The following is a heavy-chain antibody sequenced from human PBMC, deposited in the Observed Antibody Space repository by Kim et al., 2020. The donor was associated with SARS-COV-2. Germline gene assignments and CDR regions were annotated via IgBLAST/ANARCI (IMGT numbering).Heavy chain of an antibody. Sequence: AAPVKGRFTISRDDSKNTLYLQMNSLKTADTGVYYCSWGVGRPGPGNYFDYGGQGTQVTVSS. D-gene: IGHD1-26*01. V-gene: IGHV3-15*01. J-gene: IGHJ4*02. CDR3: SWGVGRPGPGNYFDY.